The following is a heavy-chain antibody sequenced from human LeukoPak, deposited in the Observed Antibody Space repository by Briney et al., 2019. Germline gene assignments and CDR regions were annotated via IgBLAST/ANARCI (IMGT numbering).Heavy chain of an antibody. Sequence: PGGSLRLSCAASGFTFSRYWMHWVRQAPGKGLMWVSRISPDGSTTLYADSVKGRFTISRDNAKNTLYLQMNSLGAEDTAVYYCVKGGYCSGGICYPSAMDVWGQGTTVTVSS. CDR3: VKGGYCSGGICYPSAMDV. CDR1: GFTFSRYW. CDR2: ISPDGSTT. J-gene: IGHJ6*02. D-gene: IGHD2-15*01. V-gene: IGHV3-74*03.